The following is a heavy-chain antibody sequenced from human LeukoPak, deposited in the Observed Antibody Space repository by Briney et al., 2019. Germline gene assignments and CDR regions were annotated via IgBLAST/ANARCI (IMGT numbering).Heavy chain of an antibody. Sequence: PSETLSLTCTVSGGSMSGHFWSWFRRPPGKGLENIGYIHSSGSTNYNPSYKSRVTVSLEMSKNQFSLSLSSVTAADTAVYYCARALLGYCSSTSCLLGDYWGQGTLVTVSS. CDR1: GGSMSGHF. J-gene: IGHJ4*02. CDR2: IHSSGST. D-gene: IGHD2-2*01. V-gene: IGHV4-59*11. CDR3: ARALLGYCSSTSCLLGDY.